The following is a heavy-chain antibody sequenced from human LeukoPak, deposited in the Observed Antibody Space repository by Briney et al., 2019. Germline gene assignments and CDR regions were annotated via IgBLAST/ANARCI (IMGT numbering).Heavy chain of an antibody. CDR1: GDSISSGGYS. CDR3: AREGDGSGSSDAFDI. V-gene: IGHV4-30-2*01. CDR2: IYRSGST. J-gene: IGHJ3*02. Sequence: SETLSLTCAVSGDSISSGGYSWTWIRQPPGKGLEWIVYIYRSGSTYYNPSLKSRVTISVDRSKNQFSLKLSSVTAADTAVYYCAREGDGSGSSDAFDIWGQGTMVTVSS. D-gene: IGHD3-10*01.